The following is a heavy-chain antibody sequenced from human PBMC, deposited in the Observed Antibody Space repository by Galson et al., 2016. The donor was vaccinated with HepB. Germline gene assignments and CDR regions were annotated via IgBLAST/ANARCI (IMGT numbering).Heavy chain of an antibody. V-gene: IGHV3-30*03. CDR1: GFTFSSYG. J-gene: IGHJ4*02. CDR2: ISYDGSNK. CDR3: ARDINLYDSSGYYYDPSRNADY. Sequence: SLRLSCAASGFTFSSYGMHWVRQAPGKGLEWVAVISYDGSNKYHTDSVKGRFTISRDNSKNTLYLQMNSLRAEDTAVYYCARDINLYDSSGYYYDPSRNADYWGQGTLVTVSS. D-gene: IGHD3-22*01.